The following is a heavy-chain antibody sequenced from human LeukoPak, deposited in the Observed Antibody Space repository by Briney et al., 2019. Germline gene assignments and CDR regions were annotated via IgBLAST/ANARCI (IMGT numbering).Heavy chain of an antibody. Sequence: GGSLRLSCAASGFTFSSYAMSWVRQAPGKGLEWVANIKQDGSEKYYVDSVKGRFTISRDNAKNSLYLQMNSLRAEDTAVYYCARDTTRGAPAFDIWGQGTMVTVSS. CDR3: ARDTTRGAPAFDI. CDR2: IKQDGSEK. V-gene: IGHV3-7*01. D-gene: IGHD3-10*01. J-gene: IGHJ3*02. CDR1: GFTFSSYA.